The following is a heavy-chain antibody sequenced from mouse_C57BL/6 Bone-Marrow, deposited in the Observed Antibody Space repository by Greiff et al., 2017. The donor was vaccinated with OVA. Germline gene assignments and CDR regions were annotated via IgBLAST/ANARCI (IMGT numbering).Heavy chain of an antibody. V-gene: IGHV5-9*01. J-gene: IGHJ2*01. Sequence: DVKLVESGGGLVKPGGSLKLSCAASGFTFSSYTMSWVRQTPEKRLEWVATISGGGGNTYYPDSVKGRFTISRDNAKNTLYLQMSSRRSEDTALYYCARLSITPVVDYWGQGTTLTVSS. D-gene: IGHD1-1*01. CDR3: ARLSITPVVDY. CDR2: ISGGGGNT. CDR1: GFTFSSYT.